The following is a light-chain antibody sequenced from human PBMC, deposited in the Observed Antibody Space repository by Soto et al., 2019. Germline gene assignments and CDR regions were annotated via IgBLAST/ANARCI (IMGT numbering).Light chain of an antibody. CDR3: QQYGSSMYT. J-gene: IGKJ2*01. CDR1: QSVSSSY. Sequence: SVLSQSPGTLALSGGERATLSCRTSQSVSSSYLAWYQQKPGQAPRLLTYGASSRATGIPDRFSGSGSRTDFTLTISRLEPEDYAVYYCQQYGSSMYTFGQGTKVDIK. CDR2: GAS. V-gene: IGKV3-20*01.